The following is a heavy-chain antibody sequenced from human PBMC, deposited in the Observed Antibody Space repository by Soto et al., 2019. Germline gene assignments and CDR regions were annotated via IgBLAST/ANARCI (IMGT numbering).Heavy chain of an antibody. CDR2: FSSTGST. CDR1: GAAFTYYY. J-gene: IGHJ3*02. D-gene: IGHD2-15*01. CDR3: AGSGYRNCSGGSCYQPRHAFDI. Sequence: SDVLSLTYGVSGAAFTYYYWNWIRQPPGLGFEWIVSFSSTGSTVYYPSLRSRVTISLDTSKNQFSLALNSVTAADTAVYYCAGSGYRNCSGGSCYQPRHAFDIWGQGTMVS. V-gene: IGHV4-59*07.